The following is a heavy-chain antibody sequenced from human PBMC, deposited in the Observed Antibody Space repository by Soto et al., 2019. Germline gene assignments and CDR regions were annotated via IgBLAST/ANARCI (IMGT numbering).Heavy chain of an antibody. V-gene: IGHV4-59*12. J-gene: IGHJ4*02. CDR2: FYYSGST. CDR3: ARRRIKERLGVGHDY. CDR1: GGSISSYY. Sequence: PSETLSLTCTVSGGSISSYYWSWIRQPPGKCLEWFGYFYYSGSTNYNPSLKSRVTISVDTSKNQFSLKLSSVTAADTAVYYCARRRIKERLGVGHDYWGQGTLVTVSS. D-gene: IGHD1-1*01.